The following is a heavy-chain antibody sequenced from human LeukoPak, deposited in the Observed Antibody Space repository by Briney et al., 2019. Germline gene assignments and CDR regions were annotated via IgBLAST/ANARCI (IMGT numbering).Heavy chain of an antibody. CDR3: ARVWVAADEWGDAFQI. D-gene: IGHD6-13*01. CDR2: INPNSGGT. V-gene: IGHV1-2*02. J-gene: IGHJ3*02. CDR1: GYTFTGYY. Sequence: ASVKVSCKASGYTFTGYYMHWVRQAPGQGLEWMGWINPNSGGTNYAQKFQGRVTMTRDTSISTAYMELSRLRSDDTAVYYCARVWVAADEWGDAFQIWGQRTIVTVSS.